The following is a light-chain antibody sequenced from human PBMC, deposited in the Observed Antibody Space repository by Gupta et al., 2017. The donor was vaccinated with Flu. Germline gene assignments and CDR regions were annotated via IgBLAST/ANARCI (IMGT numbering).Light chain of an antibody. CDR3: QQYNTYSRT. Sequence: DIQMSQSPSTLSASIGDRVTITCRASQSISSWLAWYQQKPGKAPKLLLYKASTLESGVPSRFSGSGSGTEFTLTISRLQPDDFATYYCQQYNTYSRTFGQGTKVEIK. CDR1: QSISSW. J-gene: IGKJ1*01. V-gene: IGKV1-5*03. CDR2: KAS.